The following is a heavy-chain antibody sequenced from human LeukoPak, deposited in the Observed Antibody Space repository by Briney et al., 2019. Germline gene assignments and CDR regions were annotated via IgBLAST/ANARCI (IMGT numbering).Heavy chain of an antibody. J-gene: IGHJ6*03. V-gene: IGHV1-8*01. D-gene: IGHD2-2*01. Sequence: ASVNDSSKASGYTFTSYDIIWVRQATGQGLEWMGWMNPNSGSTGYPEKFQGRVTITRNPSISTAYMELSSLTSDDTAVYYCARGLWARQYCSSTSCHGGGYMDDSGEGTTVTVSS. CDR3: ARGLWARQYCSSTSCHGGGYMDD. CDR2: MNPNSGST. CDR1: GYTFTSYD.